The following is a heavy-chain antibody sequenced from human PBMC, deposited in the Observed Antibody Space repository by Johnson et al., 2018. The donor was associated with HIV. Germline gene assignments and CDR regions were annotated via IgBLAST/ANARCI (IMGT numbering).Heavy chain of an antibody. Sequence: MQLVESGGGVVQPGRSLRLYCAASGFTFSSYAMHWVRQAPGRGLEWVANIKHDGGRIQYVDSVKGRFTISRDNARNLLFLQMNTLSAEDTAVYYCARDVSYRYDGDGWADAFDIWGQGTMVTVST. CDR2: IKHDGGRI. J-gene: IGHJ3*02. CDR3: ARDVSYRYDGDGWADAFDI. D-gene: IGHD2-21*01. V-gene: IGHV3-7*01. CDR1: GFTFSSYA.